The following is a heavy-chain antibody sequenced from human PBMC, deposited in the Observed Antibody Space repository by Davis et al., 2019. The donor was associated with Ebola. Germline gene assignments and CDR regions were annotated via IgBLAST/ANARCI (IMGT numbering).Heavy chain of an antibody. CDR1: GFPFSRYA. CDR3: AKEGGPYGSGWYVAY. V-gene: IGHV3-30*04. D-gene: IGHD6-19*01. Sequence: GGSLRLSCAASGFPFSRYAMHWIRQAPGKGLEWVAVISFDGSNRLYADSVRGRFTISRDNSRNILYLQMNSLRPEDTAVYYCAKEGGPYGSGWYVAYWGQGTLVTVSS. CDR2: ISFDGSNR. J-gene: IGHJ4*02.